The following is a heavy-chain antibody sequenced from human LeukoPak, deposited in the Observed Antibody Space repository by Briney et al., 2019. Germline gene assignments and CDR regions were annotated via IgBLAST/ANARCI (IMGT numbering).Heavy chain of an antibody. CDR1: GGSISSSHYY. CDR2: LYYSGTT. Sequence: PSETLSLTCTVSGGSISSSHYYWGWIRQPPGKGLEWIGTLYYSGTTYYNPSLESRVTISEDTSKNQFSLTLRSVTAADTAVYYCVRQISDYYYYYIDVWGKGTTVTVSS. J-gene: IGHJ6*03. V-gene: IGHV4-39*01. CDR3: VRQISDYYYYYIDV. D-gene: IGHD3-3*01.